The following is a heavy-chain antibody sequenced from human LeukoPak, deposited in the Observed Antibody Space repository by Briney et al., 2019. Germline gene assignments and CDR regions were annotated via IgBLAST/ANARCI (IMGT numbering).Heavy chain of an antibody. CDR3: AKGSDVWFGDLDY. CDR2: ISYDGSNK. V-gene: IGHV3-30*18. Sequence: GGSLRLSCAASGFTFSSYGMSWVRQAPGKGLEWVAVISYDGSNKYYADSVKGRFTISRDNSKNTLYLQMNSLRAEDTAVYYCAKGSDVWFGDLDYWGQGTLVTVSS. J-gene: IGHJ4*02. D-gene: IGHD3-10*01. CDR1: GFTFSSYG.